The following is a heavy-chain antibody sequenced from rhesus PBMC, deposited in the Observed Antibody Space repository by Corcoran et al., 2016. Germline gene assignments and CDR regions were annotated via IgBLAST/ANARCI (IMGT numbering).Heavy chain of an antibody. CDR3: ARAGQWVQGFDY. V-gene: IGHV4-106*01. D-gene: IGHD5-24*01. CDR2: IYGSGGGT. Sequence: QVQLQESGPGLVKPLETLSLTCAVSGGSISDDYYWSWIRQPPGKGLEWIGYIYGSGGGTNYNPSLKNLVTISIATSKNQFSLRLSSVTAADTAVYYCARAGQWVQGFDYWGQGVLVTVSS. CDR1: GGSISDDYY. J-gene: IGHJ4*01.